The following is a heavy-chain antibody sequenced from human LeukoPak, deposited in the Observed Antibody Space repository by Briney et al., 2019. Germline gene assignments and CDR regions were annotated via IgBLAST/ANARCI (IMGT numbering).Heavy chain of an antibody. D-gene: IGHD3-10*01. J-gene: IGHJ4*02. CDR2: ISYDGSNK. CDR3: AKEGITMVRGVIADFDY. V-gene: IGHV3-30*18. Sequence: GGSLRLSCAASGFTFSSYGMPWVRQAPGKGLEWVAVISYDGSNKYYADSVKGRFTISRDNSKNTLYLQMNSLRAEDTAVYYCAKEGITMVRGVIADFDYWGQGTLVTVSS. CDR1: GFTFSSYG.